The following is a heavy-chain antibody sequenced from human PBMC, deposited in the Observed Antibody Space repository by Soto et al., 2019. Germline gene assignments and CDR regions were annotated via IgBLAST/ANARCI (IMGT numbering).Heavy chain of an antibody. Sequence: PGGSLRLSCAASGFTFSSYSMNWVRQAPGKGLEWVSSISSSSSYMYYADSVKGRFTISRDNAKNSLYLQMNSLRAEDTAVYYCAREGEYSSSWPRVWFDPWGQGTLVTVSS. CDR3: AREGEYSSSWPRVWFDP. D-gene: IGHD6-13*01. V-gene: IGHV3-21*01. CDR2: ISSSSSYM. J-gene: IGHJ5*02. CDR1: GFTFSSYS.